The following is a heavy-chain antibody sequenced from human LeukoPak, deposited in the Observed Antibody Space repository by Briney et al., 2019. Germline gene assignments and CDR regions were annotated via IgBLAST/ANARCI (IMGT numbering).Heavy chain of an antibody. V-gene: IGHV3-74*01. J-gene: IGHJ4*02. CDR2: INSDGSST. CDR1: GFAFSNSW. Sequence: QPGGSLRLSCAASGFAFSNSWMHWVRQAPGKGLVWVSRINSDGSSTNYADSVKGRFTISRDNAKNTLSLQMNSLRAEDTAVYYCARGYSDYPDWGQGTLVTVSS. D-gene: IGHD3-22*01. CDR3: ARGYSDYPD.